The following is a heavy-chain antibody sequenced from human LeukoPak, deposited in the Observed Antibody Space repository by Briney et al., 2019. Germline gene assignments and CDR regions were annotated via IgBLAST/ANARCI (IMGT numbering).Heavy chain of an antibody. CDR1: EFSVGSNY. J-gene: IGHJ4*02. D-gene: IGHD6-13*01. CDR2: ISSSSSYI. V-gene: IGHV3-21*01. CDR3: ASPYNSRWYELCY. Sequence: GGSLRLSCAASEFSVGSNYMTWVRQAPGKGLEWVSSISSSSSYIYYADSVKGRFTIARDNAKKSLYLQMNSLRAEDTAVYYCASPYNSRWYELCYWGQGTLVTVSS.